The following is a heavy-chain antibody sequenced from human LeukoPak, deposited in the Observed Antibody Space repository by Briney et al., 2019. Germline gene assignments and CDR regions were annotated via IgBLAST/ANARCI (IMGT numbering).Heavy chain of an antibody. CDR1: GYTFTSYY. D-gene: IGHD3-10*01. J-gene: IGHJ6*04. CDR3: ARDRERITMVRGVIYWVYYYYGMDV. CDR2: INPSGGST. Sequence: ASVKVSCKASGYTFTSYYMHWVRQAPGQGLEWMGIINPSGGSTSYALKFQGRVTMTRDTSTSTVYMELSSLRSEDTAVNYCARDRERITMVRGVIYWVYYYYGMDVWGKGTTVTVSS. V-gene: IGHV1-46*01.